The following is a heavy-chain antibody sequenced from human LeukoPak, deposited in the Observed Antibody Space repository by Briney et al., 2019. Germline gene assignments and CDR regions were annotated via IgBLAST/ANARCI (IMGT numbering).Heavy chain of an antibody. J-gene: IGHJ3*02. D-gene: IGHD5-18*01. V-gene: IGHV3-48*03. Sequence: GGSLRLSCAASGFTFSSYEMNWVRQAPGKGLEWVSYISSSDSTIYYADSVKGRFTISRDNAKNSLYLQMNSLRAEDTAVYYCARDRGWLQPIWGQGTMVTVSS. CDR3: ARDRGWLQPI. CDR1: GFTFSSYE. CDR2: ISSSDSTI.